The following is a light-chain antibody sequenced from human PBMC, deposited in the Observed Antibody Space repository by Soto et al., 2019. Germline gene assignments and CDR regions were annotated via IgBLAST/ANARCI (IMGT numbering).Light chain of an antibody. V-gene: IGLV2-14*01. CDR1: RSDVGGYNY. CDR3: SSYTSSSTPYV. J-gene: IGLJ1*01. CDR2: EVS. Sequence: QSVLTQPASVSGSPGQSITISCTGTRSDVGGYNYVSWYQQHPGKAPKLMIYEVSNRPSGVSNRFSGSKSGNTASLTISGLQAEDEADYYCSSYTSSSTPYVFGTGTKLTV.